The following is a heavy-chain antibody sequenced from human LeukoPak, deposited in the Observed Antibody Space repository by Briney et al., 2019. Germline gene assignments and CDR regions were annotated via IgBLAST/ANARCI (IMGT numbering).Heavy chain of an antibody. D-gene: IGHD6-19*01. CDR1: GGSMSPYH. V-gene: IGHV4-59*08. J-gene: IGHJ4*02. CDR3: ARAVSGRFDY. Sequence: SETLSLTCTVSGGSMSPYHWGWIRQPPGKGLEWTGYIYYSGSTNYNPSLNSRVAISVDTSKNQFSLRLSSVTAADTAIYYCARAVSGRFDYWGQGTLVTVSS. CDR2: IYYSGST.